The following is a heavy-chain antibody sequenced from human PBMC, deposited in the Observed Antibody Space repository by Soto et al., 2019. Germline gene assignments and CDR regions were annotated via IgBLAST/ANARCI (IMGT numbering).Heavy chain of an antibody. Sequence: ASVKVSCKASGYTFTSYYMHWVRQAPGQGLEWMGIINPSGGSTSYAQKFQGRVTMTRDSSTSTVYMELSSLRSEDTAVYYCAKGPTSNEVWFDPWGQGTLVTVSS. CDR3: AKGPTSNEVWFDP. CDR1: GYTFTSYY. J-gene: IGHJ5*02. V-gene: IGHV1-46*01. CDR2: INPSGGST.